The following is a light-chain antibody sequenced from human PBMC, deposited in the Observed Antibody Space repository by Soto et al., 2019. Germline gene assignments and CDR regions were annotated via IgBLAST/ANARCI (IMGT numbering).Light chain of an antibody. J-gene: IGKJ1*01. Sequence: EIVLTPSPATLSLSPGDRATLSCRASQSVYNYLAWYQQKPGQAPRLVIYDAATRATGISDRFSGSGSGTDLTLTISSLEPEDLAVYCCQQRRNRPLTFGQGTKL. CDR3: QQRRNRPLT. CDR2: DAA. CDR1: QSVYNY. V-gene: IGKV3-11*01.